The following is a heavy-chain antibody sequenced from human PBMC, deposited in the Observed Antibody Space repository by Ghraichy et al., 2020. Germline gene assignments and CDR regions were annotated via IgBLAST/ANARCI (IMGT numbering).Heavy chain of an antibody. Sequence: ASVKVSCKASGYTFTSYAMHWVRHAPGQMLEWMVWINAGNGNTKYSQKFQGRVTITRETSASSAYMELSSLRSEDTALYYCARGYCSGGNCYPQSMSDFWGQGTLGTVSS. J-gene: IGHJ4*02. V-gene: IGHV1-3*01. CDR2: INAGNGNT. D-gene: IGHD2-15*01. CDR1: GYTFTSYA. CDR3: ARGYCSGGNCYPQSMSDF.